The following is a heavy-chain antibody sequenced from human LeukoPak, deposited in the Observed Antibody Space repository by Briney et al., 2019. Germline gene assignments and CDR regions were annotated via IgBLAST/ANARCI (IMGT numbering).Heavy chain of an antibody. D-gene: IGHD3-22*01. V-gene: IGHV4-30-4*01. CDR3: ARGDYYDSSGYYYDLGFLGGAFDY. CDR2: IYYSGST. J-gene: IGHJ4*02. Sequence: PSETLSLTCTVSGVSTSSGDYYWSWIRQPPGKGLEWIGYIYYSGSTYYNPSLKSRVTISVDTSKNQFSLKLSSVTAADTAVYYCARGDYYDSSGYYYDLGFLGGAFDYWGQGTLVTVSS. CDR1: GVSTSSGDYY.